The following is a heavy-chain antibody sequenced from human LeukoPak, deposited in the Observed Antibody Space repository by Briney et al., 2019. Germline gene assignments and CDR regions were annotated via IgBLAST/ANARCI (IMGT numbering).Heavy chain of an antibody. D-gene: IGHD4-17*01. CDR3: ARVGSDYGDYYFDY. CDR2: VSSDGGID. J-gene: IGHJ4*02. CDR1: GFTFSNYG. Sequence: QSGGSLRLSCAASGFTFSNYGMHWVRQAPGKGLEWVAVVSSDGGIDYYADSVRGRFTVSRDNSKNTLYLQMNSLRAEDTAVYYCARVGSDYGDYYFDYWGQGTLVTVSS. V-gene: IGHV3-30*03.